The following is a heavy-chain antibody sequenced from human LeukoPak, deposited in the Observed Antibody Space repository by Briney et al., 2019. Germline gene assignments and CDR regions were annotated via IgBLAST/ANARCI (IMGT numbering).Heavy chain of an antibody. V-gene: IGHV3-48*02. D-gene: IGHD3-22*01. CDR2: ISSSSGTI. J-gene: IGHJ4*02. Sequence: TGGSLRLSCAASGFRFDSYSMNWVRQAPGKGLEWVSYISSSSGTISYADSVKGRFTTSRDNAKNSVYLQMNSLRDDDTGVYYCARDTASSGYFFGGQGTLVTVSS. CDR1: GFRFDSYS. CDR3: ARDTASSGYFF.